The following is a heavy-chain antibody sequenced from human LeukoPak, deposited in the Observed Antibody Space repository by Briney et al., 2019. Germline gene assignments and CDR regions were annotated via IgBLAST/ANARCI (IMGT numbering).Heavy chain of an antibody. V-gene: IGHV4-59*01. Sequence: PSETLSRTCTVSGGSISSYYWSWIRQPPGKGLEWIGYIYYSGSTNYNPSLKSRVTISVDTSKNQFSLKLSSVTAADTAVYYCARGLYYGSGSYYYFDYWGQGTLVTVSS. CDR2: IYYSGST. CDR1: GGSISSYY. D-gene: IGHD3-10*01. CDR3: ARGLYYGSGSYYYFDY. J-gene: IGHJ4*02.